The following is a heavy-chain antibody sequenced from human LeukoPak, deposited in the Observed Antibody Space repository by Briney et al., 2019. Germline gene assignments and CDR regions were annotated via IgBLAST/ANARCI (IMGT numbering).Heavy chain of an antibody. V-gene: IGHV3-74*01. CDR2: INSDGSST. CDR1: GFTFSSYW. CDR3: ASTSYYDFWSGWRPAGEYFQH. D-gene: IGHD3-3*01. Sequence: PGGSLRLSCAASGFTFSSYWMHWVRQAPGKGLVWVSRINSDGSSTRYADSVKGRFTISRDNAKNTLYLQMNSLRAEDTAVYYCASTSYYDFWSGWRPAGEYFQHWGQGTLVTVSS. J-gene: IGHJ1*01.